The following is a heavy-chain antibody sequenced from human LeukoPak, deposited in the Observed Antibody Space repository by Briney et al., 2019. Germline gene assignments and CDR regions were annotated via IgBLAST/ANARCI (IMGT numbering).Heavy chain of an antibody. D-gene: IGHD1-14*01. Sequence: RGSLGLSCAASGFTVITNDMAWVRQAPGEGLEWVSVLYSDGNTKYADSVQGRFTISRDNSKNTLYLEMNSLSPDDTAVYYCARGVEPLAANTLAYWGQGTLVTVSS. J-gene: IGHJ4*02. CDR1: GFTVITND. CDR3: ARGVEPLAANTLAY. V-gene: IGHV3-53*01. CDR2: LYSDGNT.